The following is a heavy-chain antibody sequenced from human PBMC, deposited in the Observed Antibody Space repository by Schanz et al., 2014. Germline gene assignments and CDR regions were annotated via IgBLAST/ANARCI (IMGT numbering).Heavy chain of an antibody. V-gene: IGHV3-30*04. D-gene: IGHD3-3*01. Sequence: QVQLVESGGGVVQPGGSLRLSCAAPRFIFDGYAMHWVRQAPGKGLEWVAAISFDGSTKLYADSVKGRFTISRDNSKSSLYLQMNSLRDEDTAVYYCARPIYDLWSGSFDYWGQGTLVTVS. J-gene: IGHJ4*02. CDR3: ARPIYDLWSGSFDY. CDR2: ISFDGSTK. CDR1: RFIFDGYA.